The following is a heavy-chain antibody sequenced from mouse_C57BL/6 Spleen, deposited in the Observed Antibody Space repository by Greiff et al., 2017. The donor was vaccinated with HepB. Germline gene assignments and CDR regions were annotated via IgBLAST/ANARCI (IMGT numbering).Heavy chain of an antibody. V-gene: IGHV1-22*01. J-gene: IGHJ1*03. CDR3: ARWGDGYYLNWYFDV. CDR1: GYTFTDYN. CDR2: INPNNGGT. Sequence: VQLKESGPELVKPGASVKMSCKASGYTFTDYNMHWVKQSHGKSLEWIGYINPNNGGTSYNQKFKGKATLTVNKSSSTAYMELRSLTSEDSAVYYCARWGDGYYLNWYFDVWGTGTTVTVSS. D-gene: IGHD2-3*01.